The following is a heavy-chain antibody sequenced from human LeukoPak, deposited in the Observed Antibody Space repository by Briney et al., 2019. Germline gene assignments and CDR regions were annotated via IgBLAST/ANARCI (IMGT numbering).Heavy chain of an antibody. D-gene: IGHD5-18*01. Sequence: PGGSLRLSCPASGFTFSSYAMHWVRQAPGKGLEYVSAISSNGGSTYYADSVKGRFTISRDNSKNTLYLQMSSLRAEDTAVYYCVKEGDSYGYWGDYWGQGTLVTVSS. V-gene: IGHV3-64D*06. J-gene: IGHJ4*02. CDR2: ISSNGGST. CDR3: VKEGDSYGYWGDY. CDR1: GFTFSSYA.